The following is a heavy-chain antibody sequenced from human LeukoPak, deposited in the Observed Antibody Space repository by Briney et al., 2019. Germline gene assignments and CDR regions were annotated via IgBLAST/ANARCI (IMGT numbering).Heavy chain of an antibody. Sequence: ASVKVSCKASGYTFRDYDITWVRQAPGQGLEWMGWISAYKRNTNYAPKFEGRLTMTTDTSTSTAYLELRSLTSDDTAIYYCARWVTTSDRGVDVWGQGTTVTVSS. V-gene: IGHV1-18*01. D-gene: IGHD4-17*01. CDR2: ISAYKRNT. CDR3: ARWVTTSDRGVDV. J-gene: IGHJ6*02. CDR1: GYTFRDYD.